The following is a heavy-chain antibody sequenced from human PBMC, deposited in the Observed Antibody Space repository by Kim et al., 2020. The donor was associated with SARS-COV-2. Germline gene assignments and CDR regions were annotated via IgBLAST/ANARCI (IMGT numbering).Heavy chain of an antibody. CDR1: GFTFSSYA. CDR3: AKAVDTAMAPNDPAAYDYYGMDV. D-gene: IGHD5-18*01. Sequence: GGSLRLSCAASGFTFSSYAMSWVRQAPGKGLEWVSAISGSGGSTYYADSVKGRFTISRDNSKNTLYLQMNSLRAEDTAVYYCAKAVDTAMAPNDPAAYDYYGMDVWGQGTTVTVSS. J-gene: IGHJ6*02. V-gene: IGHV3-23*01. CDR2: ISGSGGST.